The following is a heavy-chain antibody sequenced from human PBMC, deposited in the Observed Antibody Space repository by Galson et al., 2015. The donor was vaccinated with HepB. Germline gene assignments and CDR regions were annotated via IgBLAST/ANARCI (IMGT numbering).Heavy chain of an antibody. CDR1: GGSISSSSYY. V-gene: IGHV4-39*01. Sequence: ETLSLTCTVSGGSISSSSYYWGWIRQPPGKGLEWIGSIYYSGSTYYNPSLKSRVTISVDTSKNQFSLKLSSVTAADTAVYYCARRTSGYPFDYWGQGTLVTVSP. CDR2: IYYSGST. CDR3: ARRTSGYPFDY. J-gene: IGHJ4*02. D-gene: IGHD3-22*01.